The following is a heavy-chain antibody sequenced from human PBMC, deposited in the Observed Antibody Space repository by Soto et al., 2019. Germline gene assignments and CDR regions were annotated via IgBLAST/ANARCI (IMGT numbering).Heavy chain of an antibody. CDR2: ISYDGSNK. CDR1: GFSFSDSG. J-gene: IGHJ3*01. D-gene: IGHD2-15*01. V-gene: IGHV3-30*18. CDR3: AKSVRYCLGSSCSPEAFDV. Sequence: QVHLVESGGGVVQPGRSLRLSCVASGFSFSDSGMHWVRQAPGKGLEWVAAISYDGSNKYYADSVNDRFTISRDNSKNTLSLQVKRLRAEDKAVYYCAKSVRYCLGSSCSPEAFDVWGQGTLVSVSS.